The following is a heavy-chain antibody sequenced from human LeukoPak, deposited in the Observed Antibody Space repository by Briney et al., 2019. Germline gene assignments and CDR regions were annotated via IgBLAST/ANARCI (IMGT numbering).Heavy chain of an antibody. CDR1: GYTFTSYG. CDR3: ARTIVVVVAAIRESNWFDP. D-gene: IGHD2-15*01. J-gene: IGHJ5*02. Sequence: ASVKVSCKASGYTFTSYGISWVRQAPGQGLEWMGWISAYNGNTNYAPKLQGRVTMTTDTSTSTAYMELRSLRSDDTAVYYCARTIVVVVAAIRESNWFDPWGQGTLVTVSS. CDR2: ISAYNGNT. V-gene: IGHV1-18*01.